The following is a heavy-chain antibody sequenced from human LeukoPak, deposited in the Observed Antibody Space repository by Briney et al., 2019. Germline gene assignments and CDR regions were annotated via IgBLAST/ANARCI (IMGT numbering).Heavy chain of an antibody. D-gene: IGHD3-22*01. CDR1: GFSFSNFG. CDR2: ISYDGSNK. CDR3: APQDGYDNSGHYGY. Sequence: TGGSLRLSCAASGFSFSNFGMHWVRQAPGKGPEWVAVISYDGSNKYFADSVKGRFTISRDNSKNTLYLRMNSLRAEDTAVYYCAPQDGYDNSGHYGYWGQGTLVTVSS. V-gene: IGHV3-30*03. J-gene: IGHJ4*02.